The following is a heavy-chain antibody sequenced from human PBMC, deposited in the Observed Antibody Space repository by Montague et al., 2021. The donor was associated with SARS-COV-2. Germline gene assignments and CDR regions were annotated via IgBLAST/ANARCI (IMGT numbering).Heavy chain of an antibody. CDR2: ITVSGAGT. Sequence: SLRLSCAASGFTFTSYGMAWVRQALGKGLEWVSVITVSGAGTYYAESVEGRFTISRDHSRNTLFLQMNSLRAEDTAVYYCAKRGSYFFDYWGQGTLVTVSS. CDR3: AKRGSYFFDY. V-gene: IGHV3-23*01. J-gene: IGHJ4*02. D-gene: IGHD1-26*01. CDR1: GFTFTSYG.